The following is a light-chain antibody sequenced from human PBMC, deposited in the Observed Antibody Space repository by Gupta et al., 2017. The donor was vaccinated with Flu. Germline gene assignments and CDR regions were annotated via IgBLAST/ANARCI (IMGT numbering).Light chain of an antibody. J-gene: IGKJ1*01. CDR2: GAS. Sequence: EIEMTQSPATLSASPGERATLPCRASQSVNINLAWYQQKPGQTPRLLIIGASTRATGIPARFSGSGSGTEFTLAISSLQSEDFAVYYCQQYNNWPRTFGQGTKVEIK. V-gene: IGKV3-15*01. CDR3: QQYNNWPRT. CDR1: QSVNIN.